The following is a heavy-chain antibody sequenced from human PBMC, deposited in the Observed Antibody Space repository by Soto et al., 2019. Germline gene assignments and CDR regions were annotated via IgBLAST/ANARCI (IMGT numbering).Heavy chain of an antibody. D-gene: IGHD3-22*01. CDR3: ARVDSSGSYFDS. Sequence: QVQLQELGPGLVKPSETLSLTCTVSGGSISSYYWSWIRQPPGKGLEWIAYIYYTGSTNYNPSLKSRVTLSADTSKNQFSLKLSSVTAADTAMYYCARVDSSGSYFDSWGQGTLVTVSS. CDR1: GGSISSYY. V-gene: IGHV4-59*01. CDR2: IYYTGST. J-gene: IGHJ4*02.